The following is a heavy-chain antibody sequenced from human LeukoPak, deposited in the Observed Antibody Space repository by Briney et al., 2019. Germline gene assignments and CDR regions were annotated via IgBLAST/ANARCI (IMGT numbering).Heavy chain of an antibody. D-gene: IGHD3-22*01. J-gene: IGHJ4*02. CDR1: GFTVSSNY. CDR2: IYSGGST. CDR3: ARGGETYYYDSSGRLDY. Sequence: GGSLRLSCAASGFTVSSNYMSWVRQTPGKGLEWVSVIYSGGSTYYADSVKGRFTISRDNSKNTLYLQMNSLRAEDTAVYYCARGGETYYYDSSGRLDYWGQGTLVTVSS. V-gene: IGHV3-66*02.